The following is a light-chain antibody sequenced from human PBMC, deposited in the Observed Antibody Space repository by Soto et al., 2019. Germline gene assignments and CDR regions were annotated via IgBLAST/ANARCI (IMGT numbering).Light chain of an antibody. CDR2: RNN. Sequence: QSVLTQPPSASGTPGQRVTMSCSGSSSNIGSHYVYWYQQLPGTAPKVLLYRNNRRPSGVPDRFSGSKSGTSASLAISGLRSEDEADYYCATWDDSLSVLFGGGTKLTVL. CDR3: ATWDDSLSVL. V-gene: IGLV1-47*01. J-gene: IGLJ2*01. CDR1: SSNIGSHY.